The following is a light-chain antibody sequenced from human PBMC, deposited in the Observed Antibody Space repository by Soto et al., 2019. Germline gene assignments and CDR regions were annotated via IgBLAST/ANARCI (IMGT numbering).Light chain of an antibody. Sequence: EIVITQSPATLSVSPGERATLSCRASQSVSSNLAWYQQKPGQAPRLLIYGASTRATGIPARFSGSGSGTEFTLTISSLQSEDFAVYYCQQYNNWPPIPFGQGRRLAVK. V-gene: IGKV3-15*01. J-gene: IGKJ5*01. CDR3: QQYNNWPPIP. CDR1: QSVSSN. CDR2: GAS.